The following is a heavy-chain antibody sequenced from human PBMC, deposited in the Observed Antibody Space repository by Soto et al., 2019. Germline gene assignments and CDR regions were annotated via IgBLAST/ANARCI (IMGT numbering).Heavy chain of an antibody. CDR3: ARRLDAADDYYDSSGYSWFDP. Sequence: ASGKVSCKASGCTVSSYAISCVRQAPGQVLEWMGGIIPIFGTANYAQKFQGRVTITADESTSTAYMELSSLRSEDTAVYYCARRLDAADDYYDSSGYSWFDPWGQGTLVTVSS. CDR1: GCTVSSYA. V-gene: IGHV1-69*13. D-gene: IGHD3-22*01. CDR2: IIPIFGTA. J-gene: IGHJ5*02.